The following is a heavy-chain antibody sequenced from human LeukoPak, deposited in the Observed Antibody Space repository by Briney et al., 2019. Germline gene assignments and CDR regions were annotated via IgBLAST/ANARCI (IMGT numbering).Heavy chain of an antibody. CDR2: IYYSGST. Sequence: PSETLSHTCTVSGVSISGSSYYLGWIRQTPGKGLEWIGTIYYSGSTYYSPSLKSRVTISVDTSKSRFSLKLSSVTAADTAVYYCRSQLNFDYWGQGTLVTVSS. D-gene: IGHD5-18*01. J-gene: IGHJ4*02. CDR3: RSQLNFDY. V-gene: IGHV4-39*01. CDR1: GVSISGSSYY.